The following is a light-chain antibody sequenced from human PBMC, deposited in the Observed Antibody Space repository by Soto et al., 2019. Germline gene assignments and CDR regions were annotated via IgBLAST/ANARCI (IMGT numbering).Light chain of an antibody. CDR1: QSVSSSY. CDR2: GAS. CDR3: EQYGSPPYT. V-gene: IGKV3-20*01. Sequence: EIVLTQSPGTLSLSPGERATLSCRASQSVSSSYLAWYQQKPGQAPRLLIYGASSRATGIPDRFSGSGSGTDFTLTISRLEPEDFAVYYCEQYGSPPYTFGPGIKLEIK. J-gene: IGKJ2*01.